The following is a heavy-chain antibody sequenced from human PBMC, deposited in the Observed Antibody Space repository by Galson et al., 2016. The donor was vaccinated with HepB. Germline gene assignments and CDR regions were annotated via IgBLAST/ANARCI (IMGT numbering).Heavy chain of an antibody. D-gene: IGHD3-22*01. V-gene: IGHV4-59*01. CDR2: IYYSGST. CDR3: ARVRRGSSGYPPWFDP. CDR1: GGSISSFY. J-gene: IGHJ5*02. Sequence: SETLSLTCTVSGGSISSFYWSWIRQPPGKGLEWIVHIYYSGSTNYNPSLKSRVTISVDTSKNQFSLKLSSVTAADTAVYYCARVRRGSSGYPPWFDPWGQGTLVTVSS.